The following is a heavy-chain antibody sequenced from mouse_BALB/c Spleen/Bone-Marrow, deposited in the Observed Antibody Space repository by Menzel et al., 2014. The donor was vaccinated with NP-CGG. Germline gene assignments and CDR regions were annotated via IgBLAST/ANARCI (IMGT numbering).Heavy chain of an antibody. CDR1: GYSITSGYY. CDR3: ASAYYYGRAWFAY. CDR2: ISYDGSN. V-gene: IGHV3-6*02. J-gene: IGHJ3*01. D-gene: IGHD1-1*01. Sequence: EVQVVESGPGLVKPSQSLSLTCSVTGYSITSGYYWHWIRQFPGNKLEWMGYISYDGSNNYNPSLKNRISITRDTSKNQFFLKLNSVTTEDTATYYCASAYYYGRAWFAYWGQGTLVTVSA.